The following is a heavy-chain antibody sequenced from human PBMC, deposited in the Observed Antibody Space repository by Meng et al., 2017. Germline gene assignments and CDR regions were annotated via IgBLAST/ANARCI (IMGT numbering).Heavy chain of an antibody. CDR3: ARDGFVF. D-gene: IGHD2-2*03. CDR2: ISYDGSNK. CDR1: GFTFSSYA. V-gene: IGHV3-30*14. Sequence: GESLKISCAASGFTFSSYAMHWVRQAPGKGLEWVAVISYDGSNKYYADSVKGRFTISRDNSKNTLYLQMNSLRAEDTAVYYCARDGFVFGGQGTLVTVSS. J-gene: IGHJ4*02.